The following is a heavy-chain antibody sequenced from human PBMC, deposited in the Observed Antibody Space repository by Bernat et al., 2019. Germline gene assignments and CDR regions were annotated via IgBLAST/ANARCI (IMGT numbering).Heavy chain of an antibody. J-gene: IGHJ4*01. D-gene: IGHD3-3*01. CDR2: IKKDGSEK. CDR3: ARDWSGEQQIWRDY. CDR1: GFTFSNYW. V-gene: IGHV3-7*01. Sequence: EVQLVDSGGDLVQPGGSLRLSCAASGFTFSNYWMTWVRQAPGKGLEWVANIKKDGSEKHYVDSVKGRFTISRDNAKNSLYLQMNSLGVEDTAVYYCARDWSGEQQIWRDYWGHGSLVTVFS.